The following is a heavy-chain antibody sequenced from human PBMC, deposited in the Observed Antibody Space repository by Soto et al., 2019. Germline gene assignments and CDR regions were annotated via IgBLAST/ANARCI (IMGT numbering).Heavy chain of an antibody. Sequence: GASVKVSCKASGYTFTGYAMHWVRQAPGQRLEWMGWINAGNGNTKYSQKFQGRVTITRDTSASTAYVELRSLRSDDTAVYYCARDHHGDYSSDYWGQGTLVTVSS. CDR1: GYTFTGYA. CDR3: ARDHHGDYSSDY. J-gene: IGHJ4*02. CDR2: INAGNGNT. D-gene: IGHD2-21*02. V-gene: IGHV1-3*01.